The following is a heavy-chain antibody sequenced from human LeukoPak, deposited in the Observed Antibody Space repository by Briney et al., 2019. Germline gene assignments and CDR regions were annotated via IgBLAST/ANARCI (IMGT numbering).Heavy chain of an antibody. V-gene: IGHV3-21*01. J-gene: IGHJ4*02. CDR1: GFTFSSYS. CDR2: ISSSSTYI. CDR3: ASSSRGALDY. Sequence: GGSLRLSCAASGFTFSSYSMNWVRQAPGKGLEWVSSISSSSTYIYYADSVKGRFTISRDNAKNSPYLQMNSLRAEDTVVYYCASSSRGALDYWGQGTLVTVSS. D-gene: IGHD3-10*01.